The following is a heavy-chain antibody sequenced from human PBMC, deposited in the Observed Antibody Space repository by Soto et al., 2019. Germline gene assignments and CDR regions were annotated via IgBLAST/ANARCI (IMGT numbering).Heavy chain of an antibody. Sequence: SETLSLTCTVSGGSISSSSYYWGWIRQPPGKGLEWIGSIYYSGSTYYNPSLKSRVTISVDTSKNQFSLKLSSVTAADTAVYYCARLRSEIKDIVVVPAATFDYWGQGTLVTVSS. V-gene: IGHV4-39*01. D-gene: IGHD2-2*01. CDR1: GGSISSSSYY. CDR2: IYYSGST. J-gene: IGHJ4*02. CDR3: ARLRSEIKDIVVVPAATFDY.